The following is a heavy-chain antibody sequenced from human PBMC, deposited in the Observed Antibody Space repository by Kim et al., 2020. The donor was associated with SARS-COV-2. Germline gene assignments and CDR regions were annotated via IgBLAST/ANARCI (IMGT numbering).Heavy chain of an antibody. J-gene: IGHJ4*02. CDR3: ASGDYRRFDH. Sequence: ASVKVSCKASGYTFTSFDINWVRQATGQGLEWMGWMNPNSGNTAYAPKFQCRVTLTRDTSISTAYMELSSLRPEDTAVYYCASGDYRRFDHWGQGALVTVSS. CDR1: GYTFTSFD. V-gene: IGHV1-8*01. CDR2: MNPNSGNT. D-gene: IGHD4-17*01.